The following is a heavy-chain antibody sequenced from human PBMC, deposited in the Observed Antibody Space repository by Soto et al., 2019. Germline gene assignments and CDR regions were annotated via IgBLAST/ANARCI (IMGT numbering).Heavy chain of an antibody. CDR2: LGGNGFTT. Sequence: VQLLESGAGLVQPGGSLRLSCVVSGFTFGSYAMSWVRQAPEKGPEWVAILGGNGFTTYYADSVKGRFTISGDKSKSTLFLQMNSLRADDTGVYYCAKALRPSLNFFYYMDVWGRGTSVTVSS. CDR3: AKALRPSLNFFYYMDV. D-gene: IGHD2-2*01. V-gene: IGHV3-23*01. J-gene: IGHJ6*03. CDR1: GFTFGSYA.